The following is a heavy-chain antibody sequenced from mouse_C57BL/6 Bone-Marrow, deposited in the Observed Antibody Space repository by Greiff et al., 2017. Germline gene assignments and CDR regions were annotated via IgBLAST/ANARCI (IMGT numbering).Heavy chain of an antibody. CDR3: ARENPSSFFDY. CDR1: GYTFTDYY. J-gene: IGHJ2*01. CDR2: IYPGSGNT. V-gene: IGHV1-76*01. Sequence: QVQLKESGAELVRPGASVKLSCKASGYTFTDYYINWVKQRPGQGLEWIARIYPGSGNTYYNEKFKGKATLTAEKSSSTAYMQLSSLTSEDSAVYFCARENPSSFFDYWGQGTTRTVSS.